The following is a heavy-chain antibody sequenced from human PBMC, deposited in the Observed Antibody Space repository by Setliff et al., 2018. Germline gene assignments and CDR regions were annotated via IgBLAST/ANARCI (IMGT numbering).Heavy chain of an antibody. J-gene: IGHJ4*02. CDR1: GFTFNTYA. CDR3: AKDVVGYSSTWPKRDYFDS. CDR2: ISDTAIGI. V-gene: IGHV3-23*01. D-gene: IGHD6-13*01. Sequence: ETLSLSCAASGFTFNTYAMSWVRQPPGKGLEWVSSISDTAIGIYYTGSVRGRFTISRDNSKKILFLQMNSLRVEDTAIYYCAKDVVGYSSTWPKRDYFDSWGQGTLVTVSS.